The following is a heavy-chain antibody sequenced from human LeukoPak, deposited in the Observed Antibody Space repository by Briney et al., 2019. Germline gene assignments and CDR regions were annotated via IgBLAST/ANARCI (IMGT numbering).Heavy chain of an antibody. Sequence: PGGSLILSCAASGFTFSTYWMSWVRQAPGRGLEWVANINQDGSEKYYVDSVKGRFTISRDNAKNSLYLHMNSLRAEDTATYYCARDRVWTVLYWGQGTLVTVSS. V-gene: IGHV3-7*01. CDR3: ARDRVWTVLY. CDR1: GFTFSTYW. J-gene: IGHJ4*02. CDR2: INQDGSEK. D-gene: IGHD6-13*01.